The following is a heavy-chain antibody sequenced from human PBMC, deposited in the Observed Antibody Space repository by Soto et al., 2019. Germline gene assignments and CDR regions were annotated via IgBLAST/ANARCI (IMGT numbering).Heavy chain of an antibody. CDR2: INAGNGNT. D-gene: IGHD3-3*01. V-gene: IGHV1-3*01. J-gene: IGHJ4*02. Sequence: ASVKVSCKASGYTFTSYAMHWVRQAPGQRLEWMGWINAGNGNTKYSQKFRGRVTITRDTSASTAYMELSSLRSEDTAVYYCAAGLRFLEWSSIDYWGQGTLVTVSS. CDR1: GYTFTSYA. CDR3: AAGLRFLEWSSIDY.